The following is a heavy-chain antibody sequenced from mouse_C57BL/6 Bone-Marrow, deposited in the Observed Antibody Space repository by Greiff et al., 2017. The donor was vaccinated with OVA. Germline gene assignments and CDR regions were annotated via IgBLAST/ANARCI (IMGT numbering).Heavy chain of an antibody. V-gene: IGHV1-53*01. CDR1: GYTFTSYW. D-gene: IGHD1-1*01. CDR2: INPSNGGT. J-gene: IGHJ1*03. CDR3: ARVLRSGYFDV. Sequence: QVQLQQPGPELVKPGASVKLSCKASGYTFTSYWMHWVKQRPGQGLEWIGNINPSNGGTNYNEKFKSKATLTVDKSSSTAYMQLSSLTAEDAAVYDCARVLRSGYFDVWGTGTTVTVSS.